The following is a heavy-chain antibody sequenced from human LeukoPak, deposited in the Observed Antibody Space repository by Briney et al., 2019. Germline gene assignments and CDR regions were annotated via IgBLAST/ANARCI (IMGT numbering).Heavy chain of an antibody. J-gene: IGHJ4*02. D-gene: IGHD6-6*01. CDR3: ARASKAARVFDY. CDR1: GGSISSHY. CDR2: IYYSGST. V-gene: IGHV4-59*11. Sequence: SETLSLTCTVSGGSISSHYWSWIRQPPGKGLEWIGYIYYSGSTNYNPSLKGRVTISVDTSKNQFSLKLSSVTAADTAVYYCARASKAARVFDYWGQGTLVTVSS.